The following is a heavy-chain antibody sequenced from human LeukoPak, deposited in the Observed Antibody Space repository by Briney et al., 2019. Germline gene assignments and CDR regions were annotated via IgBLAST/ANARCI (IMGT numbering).Heavy chain of an antibody. V-gene: IGHV3-7*01. CDR1: GFTFNDYW. CDR2: IKQDGSRR. CDR3: ARGAFDYISSSGEWMGDY. D-gene: IGHD6-6*01. Sequence: PGGSLRLSCAASGFTFNDYWMTWFRQAPGKGLEWVANIKQDGSRRYYVVSVKGRFTISRDNAKNSLYLQMNNLRAEDTAVYYCARGAFDYISSSGEWMGDYWGQGTLVTVSS. J-gene: IGHJ4*02.